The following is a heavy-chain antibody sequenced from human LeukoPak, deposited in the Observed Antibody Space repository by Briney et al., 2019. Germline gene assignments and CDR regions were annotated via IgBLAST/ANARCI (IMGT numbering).Heavy chain of an antibody. CDR3: ARHWSTDPMDV. V-gene: IGHV4-59*08. CDR2: FYNSYST. J-gene: IGHJ6*02. D-gene: IGHD3-3*01. CDR1: GASISSYY. Sequence: SETLSLTCTVSGASISSYYWSWVRQPPGKGLEWIGYFYNSYSTSYNPSLKSRVTMSIDRSKSQFSLSLSSVTAADTAVYFCARHWSTDPMDVWGQGTTVTVSS.